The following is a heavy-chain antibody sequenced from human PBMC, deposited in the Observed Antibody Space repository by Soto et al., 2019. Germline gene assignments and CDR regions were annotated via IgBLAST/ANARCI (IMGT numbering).Heavy chain of an antibody. D-gene: IGHD2-15*01. CDR3: ARGSPNTLTIVVVVAATQLYFDY. V-gene: IGHV4-34*01. J-gene: IGHJ4*02. CDR2: INHSGST. CDR1: GGSFSGYY. Sequence: SETLSLTCAVYGGSFSGYYWSWIRQPPGKGLEWIGEINHSGSTNYNPSLKSRVTISVDTSKNQFSLKLSSVTAADTAVYYCARGSPNTLTIVVVVAATQLYFDYRGQRTPVTVSS.